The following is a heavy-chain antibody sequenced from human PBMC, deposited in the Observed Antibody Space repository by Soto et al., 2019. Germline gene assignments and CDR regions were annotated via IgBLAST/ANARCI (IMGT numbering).Heavy chain of an antibody. Sequence: QVQLVQSGAEVQKPGASVKVSCKAPRYIFTAYFMHWVRQAPGQGLEWMGWINPNNGATHYGLRFQSRFTMTRDTSISTAYMELSSLRSDDTAVYYCASHDPGAWFDPWGQGTLVIVSS. CDR2: INPNNGAT. J-gene: IGHJ5*02. D-gene: IGHD1-1*01. V-gene: IGHV1-2*02. CDR3: ASHDPGAWFDP. CDR1: RYIFTAYF.